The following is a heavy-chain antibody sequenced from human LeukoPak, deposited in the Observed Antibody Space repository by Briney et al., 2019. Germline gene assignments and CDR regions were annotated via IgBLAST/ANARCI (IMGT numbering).Heavy chain of an antibody. Sequence: ASVKVSCKASGYTFTGYYMHWVRQAPGQGLEWMGWINPNSGGTNYAQKFQGRVTMTRDTSISTAYMELSRLRSDDTAVYYCARDLRLTTEYYYYYYMDVWGKGTTVTVSS. V-gene: IGHV1-2*02. CDR3: ARDLRLTTEYYYYYYMDV. CDR2: INPNSGGT. J-gene: IGHJ6*03. CDR1: GYTFTGYY. D-gene: IGHD4/OR15-4a*01.